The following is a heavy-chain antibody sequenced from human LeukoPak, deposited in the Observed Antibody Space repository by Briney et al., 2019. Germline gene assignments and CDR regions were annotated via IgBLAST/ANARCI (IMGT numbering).Heavy chain of an antibody. CDR1: GYTLTELS. V-gene: IGHV1-24*01. Sequence: GASLKLSCKVSGYTLTELSMHWVRQAPGKGLEWMGGFDPDDGETIYAQKFQGRVTMTEDTSTDTAYMELSRLRSEDTAVYYCATDESTMVRGVSFDYWGQGTLVTVSS. CDR2: FDPDDGET. CDR3: ATDESTMVRGVSFDY. D-gene: IGHD3-10*01. J-gene: IGHJ4*02.